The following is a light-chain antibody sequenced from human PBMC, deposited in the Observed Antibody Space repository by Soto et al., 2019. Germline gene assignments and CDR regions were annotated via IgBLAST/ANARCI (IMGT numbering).Light chain of an antibody. CDR1: QSVSNNY. V-gene: IGKV3-20*01. J-gene: IGKJ4*01. CDR2: GAS. CDR3: QQYNSWPLT. Sequence: IVLTQSPGTLSLSPGERATLSCRASQSVSNNYLAWYQQKPGQAPRLLIYGASNRATGIPDRFSRSGSGTDLTLTISSLAPEDFAVYYCQQYNSWPLTFGGGTQGGY.